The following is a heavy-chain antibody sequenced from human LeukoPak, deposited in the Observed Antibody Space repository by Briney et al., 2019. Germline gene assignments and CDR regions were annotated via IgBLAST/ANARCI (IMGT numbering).Heavy chain of an antibody. Sequence: PGESLKISCKGFGYSLTSYWIGWVRQMPGKGLEWMGIIYPGDSDTRYSPSFQGQVTISADKSIRTAYLQWSSLKASDTAMYYCARRVVGASTAQFDSWGQGSLVTVSS. D-gene: IGHD1-26*01. J-gene: IGHJ4*02. CDR3: ARRVVGASTAQFDS. CDR2: IYPGDSDT. V-gene: IGHV5-51*03. CDR1: GYSLTSYW.